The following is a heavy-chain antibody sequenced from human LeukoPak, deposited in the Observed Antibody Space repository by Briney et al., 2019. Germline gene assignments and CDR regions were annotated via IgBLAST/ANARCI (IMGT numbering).Heavy chain of an antibody. J-gene: IGHJ4*02. CDR1: GFTFSSYG. V-gene: IGHV3-30*02. Sequence: GGSLRLSYAASGFTFSSYGMHWVRQAPGKGLEWVAFIRYDGSNKYYADSVKGRFTISRDNSKNTLYLQMNSLRAEDTAVYYCANGQRSVVRGVISFDYWGQGTLVTVSS. D-gene: IGHD3-10*01. CDR3: ANGQRSVVRGVISFDY. CDR2: IRYDGSNK.